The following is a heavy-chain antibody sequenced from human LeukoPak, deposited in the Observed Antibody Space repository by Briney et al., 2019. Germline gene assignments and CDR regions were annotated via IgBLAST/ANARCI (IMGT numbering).Heavy chain of an antibody. D-gene: IGHD6-13*01. CDR2: INPNSGGT. V-gene: IGHV1-2*02. CDR3: ARDEYSSSSPRGNLGY. Sequence: GASVKVSCKASGYTFTGYYMHWVRQAPGQGLEWMGWINPNSGGTNYAQKFQGRVTMTRDTSISTAYMELSRLRSDDTAVYYCARDEYSSSSPRGNLGYWGQGTLVTVSS. CDR1: GYTFTGYY. J-gene: IGHJ4*02.